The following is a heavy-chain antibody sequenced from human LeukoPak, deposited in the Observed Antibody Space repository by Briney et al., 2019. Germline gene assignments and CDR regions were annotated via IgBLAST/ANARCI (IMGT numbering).Heavy chain of an antibody. J-gene: IGHJ6*02. CDR2: ISAYNGNT. CDR3: ARLPGVRGVIIIDYYYYGMDV. CDR1: GYTFTSYG. Sequence: ASVKVSCKASGYTFTSYGISWVRQAPGQGLEWMGWISAYNGNTNYAQKLQGRVTMTTDTSTSTAYMELRSLRSDDTAVYYCARLPGVRGVIIIDYYYYGMDVWGQGTTVTASS. V-gene: IGHV1-18*01. D-gene: IGHD3-10*01.